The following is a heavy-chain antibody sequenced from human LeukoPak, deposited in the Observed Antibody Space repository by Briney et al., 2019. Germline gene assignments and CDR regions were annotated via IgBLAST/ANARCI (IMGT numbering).Heavy chain of an antibody. CDR1: GGSISSGSYY. V-gene: IGHV4-61*02. CDR2: IYTSGST. Sequence: KPSQTLSLTSTVSGGSISSGSYYWSWIRQPAGKGLEWIGRIYTSGSTNYNPSLKSRVTISVDTSKNQFSLKLSSVTAADTAVYYCARALTRIAAAHDAFDIWGQGTMVTVSS. D-gene: IGHD6-13*01. J-gene: IGHJ3*02. CDR3: ARALTRIAAAHDAFDI.